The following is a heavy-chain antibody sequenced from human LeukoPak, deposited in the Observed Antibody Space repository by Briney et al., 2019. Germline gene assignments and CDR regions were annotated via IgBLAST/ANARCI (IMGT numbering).Heavy chain of an antibody. CDR2: MNPNSGNT. CDR3: AQREAGFDY. CDR1: GFTFTNND. Sequence: ASVKVSCKASGFTFTNNDINWVRQAPGQGLEWMGWMNPNSGNTGYGQKFQGRVTMTRNTSISAAYMEPSSLRSDDTAMYYCAQREAGFDYWGQGTLVTVSS. J-gene: IGHJ4*02. D-gene: IGHD6-25*01. V-gene: IGHV1-8*01.